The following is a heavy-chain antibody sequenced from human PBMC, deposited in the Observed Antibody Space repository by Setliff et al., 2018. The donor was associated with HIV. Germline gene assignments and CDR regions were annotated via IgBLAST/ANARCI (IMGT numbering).Heavy chain of an antibody. V-gene: IGHV4-38-2*02. CDR2: IYHSGTS. CDR1: GYSISSGYY. J-gene: IGHJ2*01. CDR3: ARPGVVGSSWSWYFDL. D-gene: IGHD6-13*01. Sequence: PSETLSLTCTVSGYSISSGYYWGWIRQPPGKGLEWIGSIYHSGTSYYNPSLKSRVTISIDTSKNQFFLKLSSVTAADTAVYYCARPGVVGSSWSWYFDLWGRGTLVTVSS.